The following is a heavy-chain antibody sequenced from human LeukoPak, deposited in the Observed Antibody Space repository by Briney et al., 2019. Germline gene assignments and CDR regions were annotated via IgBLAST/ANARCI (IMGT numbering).Heavy chain of an antibody. J-gene: IGHJ5*02. CDR3: AKGLRLENWVDP. CDR1: GDSVSSTSVA. D-gene: IGHD5-12*01. CDR2: TYYRTKWYY. V-gene: IGHV6-1*01. Sequence: SQTLSLTCAISGDSVSSTSVAWNWIRQSPSRGLEWLGRTYYRTKWYYEYAVSVKSRVTINPDTSKNQFSLQLNSVTPEDTAVYYCAKGLRLENWVDPWGQGTLITVSS.